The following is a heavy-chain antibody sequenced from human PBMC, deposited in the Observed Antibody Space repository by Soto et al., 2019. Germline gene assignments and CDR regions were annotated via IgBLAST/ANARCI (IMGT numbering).Heavy chain of an antibody. CDR2: FDPEDGET. V-gene: IGHV1-24*01. CDR1: GYTFTGYY. D-gene: IGHD6-13*01. J-gene: IGHJ6*02. Sequence: ASVKVSCKASGYTFTGYYMHWVRQAPGKGLEWMGGFDPEDGETIYAQKFQGRVTMTEDTSTDTAYMELSSLRSEDTAVYYCAIIAAAGTGLYYYYGMDVWGQGTTVTVSS. CDR3: AIIAAAGTGLYYYYGMDV.